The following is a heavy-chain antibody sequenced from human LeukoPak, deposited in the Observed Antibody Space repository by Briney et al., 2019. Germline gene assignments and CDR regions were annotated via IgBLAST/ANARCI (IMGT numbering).Heavy chain of an antibody. CDR2: IIPIFGTA. J-gene: IGHJ6*02. D-gene: IGHD1-14*01. Sequence: VKVSCKASGGTLSSYAISWVRQAPGQGLEWMGGIIPIFGTANYAQKFQGRVTITADESTSTAYMELSSLRSEDTAVYYCARDDRSEPAHYYYGMDVWGQGTTVTVSS. V-gene: IGHV1-69*01. CDR3: ARDDRSEPAHYYYGMDV. CDR1: GGTLSSYA.